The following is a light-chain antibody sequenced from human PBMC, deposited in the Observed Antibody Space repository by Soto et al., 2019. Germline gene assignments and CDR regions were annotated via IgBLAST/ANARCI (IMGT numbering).Light chain of an antibody. CDR2: RNN. Sequence: QSVLTQPPSVSGTPGQRVTISCSGSSSNIGSNYVFWYEQLPGTAPKLLMYRNNQRPSGVPDRFSGSKSGTSASLAIRGLRSEDEADYYCASWDVSLSVWVFGGGTKLTVL. J-gene: IGLJ3*02. CDR3: ASWDVSLSVWV. V-gene: IGLV1-47*01. CDR1: SSNIGSNY.